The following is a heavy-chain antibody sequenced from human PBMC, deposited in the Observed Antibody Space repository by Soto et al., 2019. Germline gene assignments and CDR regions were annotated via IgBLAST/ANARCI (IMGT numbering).Heavy chain of an antibody. J-gene: IGHJ4*02. CDR2: ISGSGGST. CDR1: GFTFSSYA. CDR3: ASSPRKYCSSTSCYDY. D-gene: IGHD2-2*01. Sequence: GGSLRLSCAASGFTFSSYAMSWVRQAPGKGLEWVSAISGSGGSTYYADSVKGRFTISRDNSKNTLYLQMNSLRAEDTAVYYCASSPRKYCSSTSCYDYWGQGTLVTVSS. V-gene: IGHV3-23*01.